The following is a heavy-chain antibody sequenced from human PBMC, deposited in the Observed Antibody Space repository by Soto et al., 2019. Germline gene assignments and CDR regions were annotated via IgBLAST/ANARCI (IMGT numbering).Heavy chain of an antibody. CDR3: ARHDTAMAIDY. D-gene: IGHD5-18*01. CDR1: GGSISSSSYY. CDR2: IYYSGST. V-gene: IGHV4-39*01. Sequence: QLQLQESGPGLVKPSETLSLTCTVSGGSISSSSYYWGWIRQPPGKGLEWIGSIYYSGSTYYNPSLKSRVTISVDTSKNQFSLKLSSVTAADTAVYYCARHDTAMAIDYWGQGTLVTVSS. J-gene: IGHJ4*02.